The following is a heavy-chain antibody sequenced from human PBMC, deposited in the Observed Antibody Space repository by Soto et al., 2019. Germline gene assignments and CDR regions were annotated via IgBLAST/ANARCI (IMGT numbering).Heavy chain of an antibody. V-gene: IGHV1-18*01. CDR2: ISAYNGNT. J-gene: IGHJ5*02. CDR3: ARPQNDILTDSYTNYFDP. D-gene: IGHD3-9*01. Sequence: QVQLVQSGAEVKKPGASVKVSCKASGFTFSNYGITWLRQVPGQRLEWMGWISAYNGNTVHAQEYQGRLTMTTDTSASTAYMELRSLRPDDTAVYYCARPQNDILTDSYTNYFDPWGQGTLVTVSS. CDR1: GFTFSNYG.